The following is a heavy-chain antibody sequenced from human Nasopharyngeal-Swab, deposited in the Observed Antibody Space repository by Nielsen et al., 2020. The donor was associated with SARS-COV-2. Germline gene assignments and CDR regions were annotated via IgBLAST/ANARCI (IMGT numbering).Heavy chain of an antibody. D-gene: IGHD2-2*01. CDR3: ARVPRYYYMDV. J-gene: IGHJ6*03. CDR2: IKQDGSET. V-gene: IGHV3-7*01. CDR1: GFTFSSYC. Sequence: GESLKISCAASGFTFSSYCMYWVRQAPGKGPECVAIIKQDGSETYYVDSVKGRFTIFRDNAKNSLYLQMNSLRAEDTAVYYCARVPRYYYMDVWGKGTTVTVSS.